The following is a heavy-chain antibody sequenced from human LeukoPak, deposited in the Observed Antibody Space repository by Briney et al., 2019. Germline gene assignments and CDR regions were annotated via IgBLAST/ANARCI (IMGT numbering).Heavy chain of an antibody. V-gene: IGHV3-7*01. J-gene: IGHJ4*02. CDR1: GFTFSSFW. CDR3: ARDGAAFDY. Sequence: GGSLRLSCAASGFTFSSFWMSWVRQAPGKGLEWVANIKRDGSEKYYVDSVEGRFTISRDNARNSLFLQMNSLRAEDTAVYYCARDGAAFDYWGQGTLVTVSS. D-gene: IGHD4/OR15-4a*01. CDR2: IKRDGSEK.